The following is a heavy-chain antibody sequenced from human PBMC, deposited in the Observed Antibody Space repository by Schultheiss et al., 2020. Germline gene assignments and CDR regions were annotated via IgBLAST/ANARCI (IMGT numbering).Heavy chain of an antibody. D-gene: IGHD6-13*01. CDR2: IYWNDDK. CDR3: ARSRHSAEYDY. V-gene: IGHV2-5*01. CDR1: GFSLRTSGVS. Sequence: SGPTLVKPTQTLTLTCTFSGFSLRTSGVSVGWIRQPPGKALEWLALIYWNDDKRYRPSLKSRLTISKDTSKNQVVLTMTNMDPVDTATYYCARSRHSAEYDYWGQGTLVTVSS. J-gene: IGHJ4*02.